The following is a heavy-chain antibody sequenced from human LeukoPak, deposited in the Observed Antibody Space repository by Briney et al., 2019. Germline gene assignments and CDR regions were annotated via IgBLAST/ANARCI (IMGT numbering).Heavy chain of an antibody. J-gene: IGHJ4*02. V-gene: IGHV4-59*08. CDR1: GGSISSYY. D-gene: IGHD6-13*01. CDR3: ARHYSSSLTPFDY. Sequence: PSETLSLTCTVSGGSISSYYWSWIRQPPGKGLEWIGYIYYSGSTTYNPSLKSRVTISVDTSKNQFSLKLSSVTAADTAVYYCARHYSSSLTPFDYWGQGTLVTVSS. CDR2: IYYSGST.